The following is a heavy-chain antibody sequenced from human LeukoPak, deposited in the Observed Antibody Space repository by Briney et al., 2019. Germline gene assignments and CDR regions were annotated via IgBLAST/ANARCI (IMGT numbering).Heavy chain of an antibody. CDR2: IYTGGST. D-gene: IGHD3-22*01. Sequence: GGSLRLSCAASELTVSSNYLSWVRQAPGKGLGWVSIIYTGGSTYYAESVKGRFTISRDTSKNTLYLQMNSLRAEDAAVYYCARVTLGYDSRVYYPATFDYWGQGALVTVS. CDR1: ELTVSSNY. CDR3: ARVTLGYDSRVYYPATFDY. V-gene: IGHV3-53*01. J-gene: IGHJ4*02.